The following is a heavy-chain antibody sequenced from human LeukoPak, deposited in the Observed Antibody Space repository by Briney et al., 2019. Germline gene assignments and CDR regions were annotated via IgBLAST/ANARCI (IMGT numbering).Heavy chain of an antibody. Sequence: PSETLSLTCTVSGGSISSGSYYWSWIRQPAGKGLEWIGRIYTSGSTHYNPSLKSRVTISVDTSKNQFSLKLSSVTAADTAVYYCARLKYYYDSSGSRAEYFQDWGQGTLVTASS. CDR3: ARLKYYYDSSGSRAEYFQD. CDR1: GGSISSGSYY. D-gene: IGHD3-22*01. J-gene: IGHJ1*01. V-gene: IGHV4-61*02. CDR2: IYTSGST.